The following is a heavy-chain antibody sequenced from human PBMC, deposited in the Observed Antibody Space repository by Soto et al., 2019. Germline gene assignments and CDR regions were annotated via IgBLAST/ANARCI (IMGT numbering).Heavy chain of an antibody. CDR2: ISYDGSNK. D-gene: IGHD5-12*01. V-gene: IGHV3-30*18. J-gene: IGHJ4*02. Sequence: VQLVESGGGVVQPGRSLRLSCAASGFTFSSYGMHWVRQAPGKGLEWVAVISYDGSNKYYADSVKGRFTISRDNSKNTLYLQMNSLRAEDTAVYYCAKSRTMNIVATVGGSDYWGQGTLVTVSS. CDR3: AKSRTMNIVATVGGSDY. CDR1: GFTFSSYG.